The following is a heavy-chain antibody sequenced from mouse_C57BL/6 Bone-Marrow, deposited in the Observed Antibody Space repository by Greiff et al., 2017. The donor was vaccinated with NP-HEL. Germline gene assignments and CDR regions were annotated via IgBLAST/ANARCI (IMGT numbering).Heavy chain of an antibody. Sequence: QVQLQQPGAELVMPGASVKLSCKASGYTFTSYWMHWVKQRPGQGLEWIGEIDPSDSYTNYNQKFKGKSTLTVDKSSSTAYMQLSSLTSEDSAVYYCGRHYSNPWFAYWGQGTLVTVSA. D-gene: IGHD2-5*01. J-gene: IGHJ3*01. CDR1: GYTFTSYW. V-gene: IGHV1-69*01. CDR2: IDPSDSYT. CDR3: GRHYSNPWFAY.